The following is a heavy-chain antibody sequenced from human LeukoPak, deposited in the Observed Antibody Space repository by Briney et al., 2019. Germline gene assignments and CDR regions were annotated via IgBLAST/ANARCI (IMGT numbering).Heavy chain of an antibody. V-gene: IGHV4-30-4*08. J-gene: IGHJ5*02. CDR2: IYYSGST. CDR3: AREVLSHGGFDP. D-gene: IGHD3-10*01. Sequence: PSETLSLTCTVSGGSISSADYYWSWIRQPPGKGLAWIGYIYYSGSTYYNPSLKSRVTISVYTSKNQFSLKLSSVTAADTAVYYCAREVLSHGGFDPWGQGTLVTVSS. CDR1: GGSISSADYY.